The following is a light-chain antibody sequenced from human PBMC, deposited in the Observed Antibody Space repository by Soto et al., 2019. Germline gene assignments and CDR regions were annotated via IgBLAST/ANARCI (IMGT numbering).Light chain of an antibody. CDR1: QSISTW. CDR3: QQYKSYLRT. CDR2: KAS. V-gene: IGKV1-5*03. J-gene: IGKJ1*01. Sequence: DIQMTQSPSTLSASVGDRVTITCRASQSISTWLAWYQQKSGKALKLLIYKASGLESGVSSRFSGRGSGTEFTLTINSLQPEDFATYYCQQYKSYLRTFGQGTKVDIK.